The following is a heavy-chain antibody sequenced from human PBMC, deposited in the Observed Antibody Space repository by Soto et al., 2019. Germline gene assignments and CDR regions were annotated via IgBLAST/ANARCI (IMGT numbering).Heavy chain of an antibody. V-gene: IGHV4-59*01. J-gene: IGHJ4*02. CDR2: IYYSGST. CDR3: ARRWGTYFDF. Sequence: SETLSLTCTVSGGSISSYYWSWIRQPPGKVLEWIGYIYYSGSTDYDPSLKSRVTISVDTSKNQFSLKLSSVTAADTAVYYCARRWGTYFDFWGQGTLVTVSS. D-gene: IGHD7-27*01. CDR1: GGSISSYY.